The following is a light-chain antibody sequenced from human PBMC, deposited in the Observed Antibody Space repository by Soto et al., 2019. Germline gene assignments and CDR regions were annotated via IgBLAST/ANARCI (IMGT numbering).Light chain of an antibody. CDR2: AAS. J-gene: IGKJ4*01. Sequence: EIQMTQSPPSLSASVGDTVTITCRPSQPITTYLNWFQQKPGKAPKLLIGAASTLQSGVSSRFSGSGSGTDFTLTIINLHPEDSATYFCQQNFSPLLTFGGGTKLQI. CDR3: QQNFSPLLT. V-gene: IGKV1-39*01. CDR1: QPITTY.